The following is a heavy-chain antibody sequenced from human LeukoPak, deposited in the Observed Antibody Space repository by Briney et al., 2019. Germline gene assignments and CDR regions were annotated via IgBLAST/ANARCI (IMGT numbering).Heavy chain of an antibody. CDR3: ARAHAGLYEGFDI. Sequence: SETLSLTCTVSGGSISSYDWTWIRQSPGKGLEWIGYIYNRGSTNYNSSLKSRVTISVDTSKKQFSLKLSSVTAADTAVYYCARAHAGLYEGFDIWGQGTLVTVSS. CDR1: GGSISSYD. D-gene: IGHD4/OR15-4a*01. J-gene: IGHJ3*02. V-gene: IGHV4-4*08. CDR2: IYNRGST.